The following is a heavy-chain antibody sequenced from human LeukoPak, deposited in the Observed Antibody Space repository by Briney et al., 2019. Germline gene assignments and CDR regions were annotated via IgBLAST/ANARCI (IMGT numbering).Heavy chain of an antibody. CDR2: INPNSGGT. Sequence: GASVKVSCKASGYTFTGYYMHWVRQAPGQGLEWMGWINPNSGGTNYAQKFQGRVTMTRDTSISTAYMELSRLRSDDTAVYYCARDYSNTWGNWFDPWGQGTLVAVVS. CDR1: GYTFTGYY. J-gene: IGHJ5*02. CDR3: ARDYSNTWGNWFDP. V-gene: IGHV1-2*02. D-gene: IGHD6-13*01.